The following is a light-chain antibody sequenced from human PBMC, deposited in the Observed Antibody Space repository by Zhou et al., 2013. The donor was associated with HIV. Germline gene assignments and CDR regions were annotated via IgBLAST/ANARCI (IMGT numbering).Light chain of an antibody. CDR2: KAS. V-gene: IGKV1-5*03. CDR1: QTISSW. CDR3: QQYNTYPPA. J-gene: IGKJ5*01. Sequence: DIQMSQSPSTLSASVGDRVTITCRASQTISSWLAWYHQRPGKAPKLLIYKASYLETGVPPRFSGSGSGTEFSLTISSLQPEDFATYYCQQYNTYPPAFGQGTRLEIK.